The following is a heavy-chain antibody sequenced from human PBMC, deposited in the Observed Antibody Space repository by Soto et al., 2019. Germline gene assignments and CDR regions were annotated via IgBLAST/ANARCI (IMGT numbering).Heavy chain of an antibody. CDR3: ARDPVVVAATPNRNAFDI. D-gene: IGHD2-15*01. CDR2: INAGNGNT. Sequence: GASVKVSCKSSGYTFTSYAMHWVRQAPGQRLEWMGWINAGNGNTKYSQKFQGRVTITRDTSASTAYMELSSLRSEDTAVYYCARDPVVVAATPNRNAFDIWGQGTMVTVSS. V-gene: IGHV1-3*01. CDR1: GYTFTSYA. J-gene: IGHJ3*02.